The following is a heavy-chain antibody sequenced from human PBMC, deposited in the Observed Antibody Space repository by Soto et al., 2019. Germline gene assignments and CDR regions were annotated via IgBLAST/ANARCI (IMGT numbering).Heavy chain of an antibody. CDR2: IIPMFGTT. J-gene: IGHJ6*02. CDR3: AREYGYGMDV. CDR1: GGTFSNNA. D-gene: IGHD4-17*01. V-gene: IGHV1-69*13. Sequence: SVKVSCKSSGGTFSNNAISWVRQAPGQGLEWVGGIIPMFGTTNYAQKLQGRVTITADESTSTAYMELSSLRSEDTAVYYCAREYGYGMDVWGQGTTVTVSS.